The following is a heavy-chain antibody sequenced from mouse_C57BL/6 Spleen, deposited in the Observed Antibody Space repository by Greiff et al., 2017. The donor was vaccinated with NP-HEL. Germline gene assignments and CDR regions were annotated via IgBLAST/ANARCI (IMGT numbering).Heavy chain of an antibody. CDR3: ARRGVGAMDY. CDR1: GFTFSDYY. CDR2: ISNGGGST. D-gene: IGHD1-1*02. V-gene: IGHV5-12*01. Sequence: EVQGVESGGGLVQPGGSLKLSCAASGFTFSDYYMYWVRQTPEKRLEWVAYISNGGGSTYYPDTVKGRFTISRDNAKNTLYLQMSRLKSEDTAMYYCARRGVGAMDYWGQGTSVTVSS. J-gene: IGHJ4*01.